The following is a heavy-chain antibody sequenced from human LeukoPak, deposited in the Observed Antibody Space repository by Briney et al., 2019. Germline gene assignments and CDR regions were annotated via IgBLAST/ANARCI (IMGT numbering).Heavy chain of an antibody. D-gene: IGHD5-18*01. CDR2: IYTSGST. V-gene: IGHV4-4*07. CDR3: ARGPGKQRRGYSYGYRIGY. J-gene: IGHJ4*02. Sequence: PSETLSLTCTVSGGSISSYYWSWIRQPAGKGLEWIGRIYTSGSTNYNPSLKSRVTMSVDTSKNQFSLKLSSVTAADTAVYYCARGPGKQRRGYSYGYRIGYWGQGTLVTVSS. CDR1: GGSISSYY.